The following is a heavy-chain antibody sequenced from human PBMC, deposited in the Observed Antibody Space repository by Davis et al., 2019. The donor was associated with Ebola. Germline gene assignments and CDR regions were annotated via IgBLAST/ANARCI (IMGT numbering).Heavy chain of an antibody. D-gene: IGHD6-6*01. CDR3: AKSIADQLDWFDP. CDR1: GFTFSSYS. V-gene: IGHV3-21*01. Sequence: GESLKISCAASGFTFSSYSMNWVRQAPGKGLEWVASISSSGSYIYYLDSVRGRFTISRDNAKNSLYLQMNSLRAEDTAVYYCAKSIADQLDWFDPWGQGTLVTVSS. CDR2: ISSSGSYI. J-gene: IGHJ5*02.